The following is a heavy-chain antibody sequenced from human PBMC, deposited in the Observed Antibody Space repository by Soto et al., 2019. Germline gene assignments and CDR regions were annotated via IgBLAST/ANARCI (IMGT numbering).Heavy chain of an antibody. CDR1: GYHFISYW. J-gene: IGHJ4*02. CDR2: IDPSDSYT. CDR3: ARLQAAAGDNDLTFDY. V-gene: IGHV5-10-1*01. Sequence: PGVSMKVACQGSGYHFISYWSSWVRQLPGKGLEWMGRIDPSDSYTNYSPSFQGHVTISADKAISTAYLQWSSLKASDTAMYYCARLQAAAGDNDLTFDYWGQGTLVTVSS. D-gene: IGHD6-13*01.